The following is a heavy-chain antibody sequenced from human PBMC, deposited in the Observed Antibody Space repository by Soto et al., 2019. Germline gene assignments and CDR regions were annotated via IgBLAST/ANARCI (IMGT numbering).Heavy chain of an antibody. CDR1: GFTFSSYS. D-gene: IGHD2-15*01. CDR2: ISSSSSYI. Sequence: GGSLRLSCAASGFTFSSYSMSWVRQAPGKGLEWVSSISSSSSYIYYADSVKGRFTISRDNAKNSLYLQMNSLRAEDTAVYYCARLRVAGPRTNYYYGMDVWGQGTTVTVSS. CDR3: ARLRVAGPRTNYYYGMDV. V-gene: IGHV3-21*01. J-gene: IGHJ6*02.